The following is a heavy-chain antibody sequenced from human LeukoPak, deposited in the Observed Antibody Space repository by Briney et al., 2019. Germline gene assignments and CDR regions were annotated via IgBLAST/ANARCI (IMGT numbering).Heavy chain of an antibody. J-gene: IGHJ4*02. Sequence: SETLSLTCAVYGGSFSGYYWSWIRQPPGKGLEWIGEINHSGSTNHNPSLKSRVTISVDTSKSQFSLKLSSVTAADTAVYYCARGRYYDFWSGYYADYWGQGTLVTVPS. CDR1: GGSFSGYY. CDR3: ARGRYYDFWSGYYADY. D-gene: IGHD3-3*01. CDR2: INHSGST. V-gene: IGHV4-34*01.